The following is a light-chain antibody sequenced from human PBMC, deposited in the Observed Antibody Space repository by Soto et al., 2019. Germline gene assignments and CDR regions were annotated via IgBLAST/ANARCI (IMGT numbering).Light chain of an antibody. V-gene: IGLV2-14*01. Sequence: QSVLTQPASVSGSPGQSITISCTGTSSGVGGYNYVSGYQQHPGKAPKLMIYEVTNRPSGVSNRFSGSKSGNTASLTISGLQAEDEADYYCSSYTSSSPYVFGTGTKVTVL. CDR2: EVT. CDR3: SSYTSSSPYV. J-gene: IGLJ1*01. CDR1: SSGVGGYNY.